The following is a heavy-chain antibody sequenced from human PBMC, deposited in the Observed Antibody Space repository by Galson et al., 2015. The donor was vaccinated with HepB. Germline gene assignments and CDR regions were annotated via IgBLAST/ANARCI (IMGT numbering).Heavy chain of an antibody. CDR2: ISGSGGST. Sequence: SLRLSCASSGFTFSSYAMSWVRQAPGKGLEWVSAISGSGGSTYYADSVKGRFTISRDNSRNTLYLQMNSLRAEDTAVYYCAKDVPADYYDSSGYYPDLFDYWGQGTLVTVSS. V-gene: IGHV3-23*01. CDR1: GFTFSSYA. J-gene: IGHJ4*02. D-gene: IGHD3-22*01. CDR3: AKDVPADYYDSSGYYPDLFDY.